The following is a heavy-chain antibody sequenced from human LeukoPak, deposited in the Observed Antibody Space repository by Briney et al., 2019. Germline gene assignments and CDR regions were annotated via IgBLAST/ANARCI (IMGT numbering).Heavy chain of an antibody. D-gene: IGHD6-19*01. CDR1: GGSISSSNW. CDR2: IYHSGST. CDR3: ASSRGDIAVAFDY. Sequence: SETLFLTCAVSGGSISSSNWWSWVRQPPGKGLEWIGEIYHSGSTNYNPSLKSRVTISVDKSKNQFSLKLSSVTAADTAVYYCASSRGDIAVAFDYWGQGTLVTVSS. J-gene: IGHJ4*02. V-gene: IGHV4-4*02.